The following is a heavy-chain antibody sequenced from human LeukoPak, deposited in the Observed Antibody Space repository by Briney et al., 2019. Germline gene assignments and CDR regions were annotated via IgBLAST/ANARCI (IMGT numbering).Heavy chain of an antibody. J-gene: IGHJ5*02. CDR1: GYTFTSYD. V-gene: IGHV1-2*02. Sequence: GASVKVSCKASGYTFTSYDINWVRQATGQGLEWMGWITPNSGGTKYAQKFQGRVTMTRDTSISTAYMELSGLRSDDTAVYYCARGFRLSAIEDWFDPWGQGTLVTVSS. CDR3: ARGFRLSAIEDWFDP. CDR2: ITPNSGGT. D-gene: IGHD2-2*02.